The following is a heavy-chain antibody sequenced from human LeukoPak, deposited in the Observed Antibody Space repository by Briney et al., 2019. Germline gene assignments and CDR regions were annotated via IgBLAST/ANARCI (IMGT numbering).Heavy chain of an antibody. V-gene: IGHV3-48*03. J-gene: IGHJ5*02. CDR1: GFTFSSYE. CDR2: ISSSGSTI. CDR3: ARAGFGEFRLDL. Sequence: PGGSLRLSCAASGFTFSSYEMNWVRQAPGKGLEWVSYISSSGSTIYYADSVKGRFTISRDNAKNSLYLQMNSLRAEDTAVYYCARAGFGEFRLDLWGQGTLVTVSS. D-gene: IGHD3-10*01.